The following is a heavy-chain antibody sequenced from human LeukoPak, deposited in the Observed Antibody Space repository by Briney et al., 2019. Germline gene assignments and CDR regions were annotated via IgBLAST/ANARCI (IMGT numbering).Heavy chain of an antibody. Sequence: GASVKVSCKASGGTFSSYAISWVRQAPGQGLEWMGGIIPIFGTANYAQKFQGRVTITADESTSTAYMELSSLRSEDTAVYYCAGGGSGGDKKDYYYCGMDVWGQGTTVTVSS. CDR1: GGTFSSYA. V-gene: IGHV1-69*13. CDR3: AGGGSGGDKKDYYYCGMDV. J-gene: IGHJ6*02. D-gene: IGHD2-15*01. CDR2: IIPIFGTA.